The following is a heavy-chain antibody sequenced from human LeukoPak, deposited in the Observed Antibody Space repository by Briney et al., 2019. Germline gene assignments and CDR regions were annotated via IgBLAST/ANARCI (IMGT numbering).Heavy chain of an antibody. V-gene: IGHV4-34*01. CDR1: GGSFSGYY. D-gene: IGHD3-10*01. CDR2: INHSGST. Sequence: SETLSLTCAVYGGSFSGYYWSWIRQPPGKGLEWIGEINHSGSTNYNPSLKSRVTISVDTSKNQFSLKLSSVTAADTAVYYCARALFYYDSGIFDYWGQGTLVTVSS. J-gene: IGHJ4*02. CDR3: ARALFYYDSGIFDY.